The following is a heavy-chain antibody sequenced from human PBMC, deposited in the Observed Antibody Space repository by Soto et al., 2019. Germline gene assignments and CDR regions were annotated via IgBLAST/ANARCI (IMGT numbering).Heavy chain of an antibody. CDR3: AREGYYDSSGYYHPPVDY. D-gene: IGHD3-22*01. V-gene: IGHV4-59*01. Sequence: SETLSLTCTVSGGSISSYYWSWIRQPPGKGLEWIGYIYYSGSTNYNPSLKSRVTISVDTSKNQFSLKLSSVTAADTAVYYCAREGYYDSSGYYHPPVDYWGQGTLVTVSS. CDR1: GGSISSYY. J-gene: IGHJ4*02. CDR2: IYYSGST.